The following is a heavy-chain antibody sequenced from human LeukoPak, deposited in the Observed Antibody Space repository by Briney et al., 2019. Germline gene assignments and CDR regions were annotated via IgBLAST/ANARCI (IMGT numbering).Heavy chain of an antibody. J-gene: IGHJ4*02. D-gene: IGHD2-15*01. Sequence: GGSLRLSCAASGFTFSSYWMSWVRQAPGKGLEWVANIKQDGSEKYYVDSVKGRFTISRGNAKNSLYLQMNSLRAEDTAVYYCARGQPILGYCSGGSCYGGGFDYWGQGTLVTVSS. CDR1: GFTFSSYW. V-gene: IGHV3-7*01. CDR3: ARGQPILGYCSGGSCYGGGFDY. CDR2: IKQDGSEK.